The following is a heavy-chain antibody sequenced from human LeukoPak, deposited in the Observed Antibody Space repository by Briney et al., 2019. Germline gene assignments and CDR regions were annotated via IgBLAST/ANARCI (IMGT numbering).Heavy chain of an antibody. Sequence: TSETLSLTCAVYGGSFSGYYWSWIRQPPGRGLEWIGEINHSGSTNYNPSLKSRVTISVDTSKNQFSLKLSSVTAADTAVYYCARGKHGSGWYIGYWGQGTLVTVSS. V-gene: IGHV4-34*01. J-gene: IGHJ4*02. D-gene: IGHD6-19*01. CDR3: ARGKHGSGWYIGY. CDR1: GGSFSGYY. CDR2: INHSGST.